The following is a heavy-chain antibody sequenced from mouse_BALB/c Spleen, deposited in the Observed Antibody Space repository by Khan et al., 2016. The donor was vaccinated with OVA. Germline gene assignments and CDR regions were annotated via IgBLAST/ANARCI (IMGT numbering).Heavy chain of an antibody. CDR2: INTETGEP. D-gene: IGHD1-1*01. CDR3: AKENYYSGRWYFDV. CDR1: GYTFTDYS. J-gene: IGHJ1*01. V-gene: IGHV9-2-1*01. Sequence: QIQLVQSGPELKKPGETVKISYKASGYTFTDYSMHWVKQAPGKGLKWMGWINTETGEPTYADDFKGRFAFSLETSASTAYLQINNLKNEDTATXFCAKENYYSGRWYFDVWGAGTTVTVSS.